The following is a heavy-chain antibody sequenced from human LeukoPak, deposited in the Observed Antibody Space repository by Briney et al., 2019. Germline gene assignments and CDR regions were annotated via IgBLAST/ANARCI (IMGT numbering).Heavy chain of an antibody. CDR3: ARQANYYDSSGYLDQ. J-gene: IGHJ4*02. CDR2: IYSGGST. CDR1: GFAVSRNY. D-gene: IGHD3-22*01. V-gene: IGHV3-53*01. Sequence: GGSLGLSCAASGFAVSRNYMNWVRQAPGKGLEWVSVIYSGGSTYYADSVKGRFTISRDNSKNTLYLQMNSLRAEDTAVYYCARQANYYDSSGYLDQWGQGTLVTVSS.